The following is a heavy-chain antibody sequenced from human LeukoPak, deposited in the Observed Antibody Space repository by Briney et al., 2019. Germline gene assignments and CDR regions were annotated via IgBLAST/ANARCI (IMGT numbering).Heavy chain of an antibody. J-gene: IGHJ4*02. CDR3: AKEIHDSSGYFSYFEY. V-gene: IGHV3-23*01. CDR2: ISGSGGRT. CDR1: GFTFSSYG. D-gene: IGHD3-22*01. Sequence: GGSLRLSCDASGFTFSSYGMSWVRQAPGKGLEWVSGISGSGGRTYYADSVKGRFTISRDNSKNTLYLEMNSLRAEDTAEYYCAKEIHDSSGYFSYFEYWGQGTLITVSS.